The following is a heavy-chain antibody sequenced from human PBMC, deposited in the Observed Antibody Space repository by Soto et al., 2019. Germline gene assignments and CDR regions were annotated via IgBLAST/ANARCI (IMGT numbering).Heavy chain of an antibody. J-gene: IGHJ5*02. V-gene: IGHV4-4*07. CDR3: ARNYYDSSGYYYPLGS. Sequence: VQLQESGPGLVKPSETLSLSCTVSGGSISSNYWSWIRQPAGKGLEWIGRIHTTGSINYNPSLKSRVTMSADMSKNQLSLKLSSVTAADTAVYYCARNYYDSSGYYYPLGSWGQGTLVTVSS. CDR1: GGSISSNY. D-gene: IGHD3-22*01. CDR2: IHTTGSI.